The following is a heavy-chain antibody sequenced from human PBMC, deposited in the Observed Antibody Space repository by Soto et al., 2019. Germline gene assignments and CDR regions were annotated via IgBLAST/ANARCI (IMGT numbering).Heavy chain of an antibody. J-gene: IGHJ3*02. CDR2: IYYSGST. D-gene: IGHD3-9*01. CDR3: ARGFFSFDPRVFVI. Sequence: SETLSLTCTVSGGSISSGGCYWSWIRQHPGKGLEWIGYIYYSGSTYYNPSLKSRVTISVDTSKNQFSLKLSSVTAADTAVYKWARGFFSFDPRVFVIWGKGQWSPSPQ. V-gene: IGHV4-31*03. CDR1: GGSISSGGCY.